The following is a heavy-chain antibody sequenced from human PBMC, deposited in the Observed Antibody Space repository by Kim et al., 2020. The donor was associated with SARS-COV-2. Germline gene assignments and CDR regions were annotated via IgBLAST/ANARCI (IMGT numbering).Heavy chain of an antibody. Sequence: GGSLRLSCAASGFTVSSNYMSWVRQPPGKGLEWVSVISRGGSTYYADSVMGRFTTSSYNSKNTLYLQRNRQRAEDTAVYYCARGNYYYGMDVWGQGTTVTVSS. CDR1: GFTVSSNY. V-gene: IGHV3-66*01. CDR2: ISRGGST. CDR3: ARGNYYYGMDV. J-gene: IGHJ6*02.